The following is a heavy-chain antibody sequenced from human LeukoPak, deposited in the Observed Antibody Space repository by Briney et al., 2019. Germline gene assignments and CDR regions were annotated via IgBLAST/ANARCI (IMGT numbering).Heavy chain of an antibody. CDR3: VRAYTRGYSDDFDY. V-gene: IGHV3-11*04. Sequence: GGSLRLSCAASGFFFSDYYRSWMRQAPGKGLEWVSYIDGSSSNMYYADSVKGRFTISRDNAKNSLYLQMSSLRGEDTAVYYCVRAYTRGYSDDFDYWGQGTLVTVSS. D-gene: IGHD3-22*01. J-gene: IGHJ4*02. CDR2: IDGSSSNM. CDR1: GFFFSDYY.